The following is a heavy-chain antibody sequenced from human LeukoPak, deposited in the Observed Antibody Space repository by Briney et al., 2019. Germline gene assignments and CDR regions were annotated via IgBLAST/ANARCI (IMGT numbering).Heavy chain of an antibody. CDR3: ARDGRIAVAAIDY. V-gene: IGHV3-21*01. CDR1: GFTFSTYS. J-gene: IGHJ4*02. D-gene: IGHD6-19*01. CDR2: ISSSTSYI. Sequence: GGSLRLSCAASGFTFSTYSMNWVRQAPGKGREGVSSISSSTSYIYYADSVKGRFTISRDNAKNSLYLQMNSLRAEDTAVYYCARDGRIAVAAIDYWGQGTLVTVSS.